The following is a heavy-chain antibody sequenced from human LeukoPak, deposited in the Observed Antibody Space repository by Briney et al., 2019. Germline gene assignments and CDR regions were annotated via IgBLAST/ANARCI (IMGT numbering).Heavy chain of an antibody. CDR3: ARDSNYDFWSGPQYGKPHNWFDP. Sequence: GGSLRLSCAASGFTFSDYYMSWIRQAPGKGLEWVSYISSSGSTIYYADSVKGRFTISRDNAKNSLYLQMNSLRAEGTAVYYCARDSNYDFWSGPQYGKPHNWFDPWGQGTLVTVSS. D-gene: IGHD3-3*01. V-gene: IGHV3-11*04. CDR1: GFTFSDYY. CDR2: ISSSGSTI. J-gene: IGHJ5*02.